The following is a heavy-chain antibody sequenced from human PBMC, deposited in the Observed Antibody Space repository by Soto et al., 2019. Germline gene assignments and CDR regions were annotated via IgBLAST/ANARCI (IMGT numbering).Heavy chain of an antibody. CDR3: ARPTDVDTAMVTFYFDY. CDR1: GYSFTSYW. CDR2: IYPGDSDT. J-gene: IGHJ4*02. D-gene: IGHD5-18*01. Sequence: GASLKISCKGSGYSFTSYWIGWVRRMPGKGLEWMGIIYPGDSDTRYSPSFQGQVTISADKSISTAYLQWSSLKASDAAMYYCARPTDVDTAMVTFYFDYWGQGTLVTV. V-gene: IGHV5-51*01.